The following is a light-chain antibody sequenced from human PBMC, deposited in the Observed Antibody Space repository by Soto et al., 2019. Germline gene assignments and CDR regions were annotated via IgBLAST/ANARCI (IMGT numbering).Light chain of an antibody. CDR2: DAS. Sequence: EILLPQSPATLFLSPGERATLSCMASQSVSSYLLWYQQKPGQAPRLLIYDASNRATGIPARFSGSGSETDFTLTISSLEPEDFAVYYCQHRMNWPLTFGQGTRLEIK. V-gene: IGKV3-11*01. CDR3: QHRMNWPLT. J-gene: IGKJ5*01. CDR1: QSVSSY.